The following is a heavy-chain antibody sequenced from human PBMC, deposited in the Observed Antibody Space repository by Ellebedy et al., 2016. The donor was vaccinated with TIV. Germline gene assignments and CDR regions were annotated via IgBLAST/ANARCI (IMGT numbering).Heavy chain of an antibody. J-gene: IGHJ4*02. CDR3: AKGTQRWLPRNYLDY. V-gene: IGHV3-48*03. CDR2: ISSRGTTI. CDR1: GFTFSSYE. D-gene: IGHD5-24*01. Sequence: PGGSLRLSCAASGFTFSSYEMNWVRQAPGKGLEWVSYISSRGTTIFYADSVRGRFTISRDNAKNSLYLQMNSLRAEDTAVYWCAKGTQRWLPRNYLDYWGQGTLVTVSS.